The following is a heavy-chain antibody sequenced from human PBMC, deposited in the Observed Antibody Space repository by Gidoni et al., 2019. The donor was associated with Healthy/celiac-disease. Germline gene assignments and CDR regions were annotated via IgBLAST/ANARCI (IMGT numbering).Heavy chain of an antibody. CDR2: IYYSGST. CDR3: ARGPYDFWSGPCYYMDV. J-gene: IGHJ6*03. D-gene: IGHD3-3*01. Sequence: QVQLQESGPGLVKPSQTLSLTCTVSGGSISSCGYYWSWIRQHPGKGLEWIGYIYYSGSTYYNPSLKSRVTISVDTSKNQFSLKLSSVTAADTAVYYCARGPYDFWSGPCYYMDVWGKGTTVTVSS. CDR1: GGSISSCGYY. V-gene: IGHV4-31*03.